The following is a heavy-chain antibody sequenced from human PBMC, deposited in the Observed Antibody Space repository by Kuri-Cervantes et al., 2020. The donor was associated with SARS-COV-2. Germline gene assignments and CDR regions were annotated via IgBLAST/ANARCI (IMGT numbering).Heavy chain of an antibody. D-gene: IGHD1-26*01. CDR3: ARAPRGRYSGSFFDY. V-gene: IGHV1-46*01. J-gene: IGHJ4*02. CDR2: INPSGVST. CDR1: GYTFTSYY. Sequence: ASVKVPCKASGYTFTSYYMHWVRQDPRQGLEWMGMINPSGVSTSYAQKLQGRVTMTRDTSKNQFSLKLSSVTAAYSAVYYCARAPRGRYSGSFFDYWGQGTLVTVSS.